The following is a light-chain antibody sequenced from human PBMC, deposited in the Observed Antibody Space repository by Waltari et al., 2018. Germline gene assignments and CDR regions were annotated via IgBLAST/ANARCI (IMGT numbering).Light chain of an antibody. Sequence: EIVLTQSPATLSSSPGETATLSCRASQSVGTYLAWYQQKPGQAPRLLIYDASNRATGIPARFRGSGSGTDFTLTISSLEAEDFAVYYCQQRSNWTPHTFGQGARLEIK. CDR1: QSVGTY. J-gene: IGKJ2*01. CDR3: QQRSNWTPHT. CDR2: DAS. V-gene: IGKV3-11*01.